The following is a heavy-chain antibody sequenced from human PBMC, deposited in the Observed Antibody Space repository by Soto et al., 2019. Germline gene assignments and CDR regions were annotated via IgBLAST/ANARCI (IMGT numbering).Heavy chain of an antibody. V-gene: IGHV1-46*01. CDR2: INPSGGST. CDR1: GYTFTSYY. D-gene: IGHD6-13*01. CDR3: ARDWVIAAAELDYYYGMDV. Sequence: ASVKVSCKASGYTFTSYYMHWVRQAPGQGLEWMGIINPSGGSTSYAQKFQGRVTMTRDTSTSTVYMELSSLRSEDTAVYYCARDWVIAAAELDYYYGMDVWGQGTTVTLSS. J-gene: IGHJ6*02.